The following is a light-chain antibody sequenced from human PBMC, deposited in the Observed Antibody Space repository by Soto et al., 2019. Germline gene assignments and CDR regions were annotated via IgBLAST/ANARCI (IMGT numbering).Light chain of an antibody. CDR2: KAS. CDR1: HSINSW. CDR3: QQYESFFPLT. V-gene: IGKV1-5*03. Sequence: DIQMTQSPSTLSASVGDRVTITCRASHSINSWLAWYQQKPGKAPKLLIYKASNLESGVPSRFSGSGSGTDFTLTISSLQPDDFATYHCQQYESFFPLTFGGGTKV. J-gene: IGKJ4*01.